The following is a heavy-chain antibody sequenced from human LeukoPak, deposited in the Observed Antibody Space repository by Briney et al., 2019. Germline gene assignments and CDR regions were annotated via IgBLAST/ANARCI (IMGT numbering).Heavy chain of an antibody. CDR2: INHSGST. CDR3: ARGRIAAAGKRQYFQH. V-gene: IGHV4-39*07. Sequence: PSETLSLTCTVSGGSIRSSYYYWSWIRQPPGKGLEWIGEINHSGSTNYNPSLKSRVTISVDTSKNQFSLKLSSVTAADTAVYYCARGRIAAAGKRQYFQHWGQGTLVTVSS. D-gene: IGHD6-13*01. J-gene: IGHJ1*01. CDR1: GGSIRSSYYY.